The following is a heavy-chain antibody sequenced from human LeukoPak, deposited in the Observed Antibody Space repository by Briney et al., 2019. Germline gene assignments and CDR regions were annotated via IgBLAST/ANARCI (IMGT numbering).Heavy chain of an antibody. V-gene: IGHV4-59*01. D-gene: IGHD3-3*01. CDR1: GGSISSYY. CDR2: IYDSGST. J-gene: IGHJ3*02. CDR3: ARGPEAFGVLKGAFDI. Sequence: SETLSLTCTVSGGSISSYYWSWIRQPPGKGLELIGYIYDSGSTNYNPSLKSRVTISVDTSENQLPLKLRSVTAADTAVYYCARGPEAFGVLKGAFDIWGQGTVVTVSS.